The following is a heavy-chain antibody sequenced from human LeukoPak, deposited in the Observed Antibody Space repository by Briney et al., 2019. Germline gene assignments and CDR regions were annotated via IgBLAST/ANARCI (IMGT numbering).Heavy chain of an antibody. J-gene: IGHJ4*02. CDR1: GFTFSSYA. CDR3: AKEMWQVWSQFDY. CDR2: ISGNGGST. Sequence: HPGGSLRLSCVASGFTFSSYAMSWVRQAPGKGLEWVSVISGNGGSTYYADSVKGRFTISRDNSKNTLYLQMNSLRAEDAAVYYCAKEMWQVWSQFDYWGQGTLVTVSS. V-gene: IGHV3-23*01. D-gene: IGHD3-10*01.